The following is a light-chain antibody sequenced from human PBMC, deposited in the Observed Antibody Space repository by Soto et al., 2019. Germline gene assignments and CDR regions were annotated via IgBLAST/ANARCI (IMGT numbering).Light chain of an antibody. Sequence: DVQMTQSPSSLSAYVGDSVTITCRASQSVFNHLSWFQQRPGKGPKLLIYDASSLHAGVPSRFSGSGYGTDFTLTISTVQPEDSAIYYCHQSSSTPLPFGGGTRVELK. V-gene: IGKV1-39*01. CDR2: DAS. J-gene: IGKJ4*01. CDR1: QSVFNH. CDR3: HQSSSTPLP.